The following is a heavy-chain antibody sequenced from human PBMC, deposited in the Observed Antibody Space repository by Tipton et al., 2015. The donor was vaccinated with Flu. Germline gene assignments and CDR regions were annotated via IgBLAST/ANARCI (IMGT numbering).Heavy chain of an antibody. CDR1: GFTFSTYS. D-gene: IGHD3-22*01. J-gene: IGHJ3*01. CDR3: ARGHYYYSWDAFDV. CDR2: IATYSTPI. Sequence: SLRLSCAASGFTFSTYSMNWVRQAPGKGLEWLAFIATYSTPIHYADSVRGRFSISRDDAKNSLYLQMSGLTDEDTAIYYCARGHYYYSWDAFDVWGQGTMVTVSS. V-gene: IGHV3-48*02.